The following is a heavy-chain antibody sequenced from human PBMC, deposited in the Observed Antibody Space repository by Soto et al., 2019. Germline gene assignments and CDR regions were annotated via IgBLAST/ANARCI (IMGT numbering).Heavy chain of an antibody. CDR1: GFTFSGSA. D-gene: IGHD3-9*01. Sequence: GGSLRLSCAASGFTFSGSAMHWVRQASGKGLEWVGRIRSKAYSYATAYAASVKGRFTISRDDSKNTAYLQMNSLKTEDTAVYYCTRHSYYDILTGYYRAFDIWGQGTMVTVSS. CDR3: TRHSYYDILTGYYRAFDI. CDR2: IRSKAYSYAT. J-gene: IGHJ3*02. V-gene: IGHV3-73*01.